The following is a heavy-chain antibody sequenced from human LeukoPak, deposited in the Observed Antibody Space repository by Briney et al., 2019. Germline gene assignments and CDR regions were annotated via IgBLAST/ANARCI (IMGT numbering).Heavy chain of an antibody. D-gene: IGHD3-22*01. CDR1: GYIFSSYG. V-gene: IGHV3-33*01. CDR3: ARVLGSTGYWFPDY. Sequence: GVSLRLSCAASGYIFSSYGMHWARQAPGKGLEWVGVIWYDGSNKYYAVYVKGRFTISRDNSKNTLYLQMNSLREEDTAVYYCARVLGSTGYWFPDYWGQGTLVTVSS. J-gene: IGHJ4*02. CDR2: IWYDGSNK.